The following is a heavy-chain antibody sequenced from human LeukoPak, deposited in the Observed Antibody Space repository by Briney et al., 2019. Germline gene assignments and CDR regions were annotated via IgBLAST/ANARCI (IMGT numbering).Heavy chain of an antibody. D-gene: IGHD3-22*01. CDR1: GFTFSSYG. J-gene: IGHJ6*02. CDR2: ISYDGSNK. CDR3: AKEGYYYDSSGYNYYYGMDV. V-gene: IGHV3-30*18. Sequence: GGSLRLSCAASGFTFSSYGMHWVRQAPGKGLEWVAVISYDGSNKYYADSVKGRFTISRDNSKNTLYLQMNSLRAVDTAVYYCAKEGYYYDSSGYNYYYGMDVWGQGTTVTVSS.